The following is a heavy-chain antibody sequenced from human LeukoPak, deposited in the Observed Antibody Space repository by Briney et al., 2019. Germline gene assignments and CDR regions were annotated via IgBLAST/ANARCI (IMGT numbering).Heavy chain of an antibody. CDR3: AKDENGSYYHDGSDF. CDR1: GFSFYSFG. D-gene: IGHD1-26*01. Sequence: PGGSLRLSCVASGFSFYSFGMHWVRQAPGKGLEWVAFIGFDGNNEHYVDSVKGRFTISRDNSKNTLFLQMNSLRSEDTAVYFCAKDENGSYYHDGSDFWGQGTMVTVSS. J-gene: IGHJ3*01. CDR2: IGFDGNNE. V-gene: IGHV3-30*02.